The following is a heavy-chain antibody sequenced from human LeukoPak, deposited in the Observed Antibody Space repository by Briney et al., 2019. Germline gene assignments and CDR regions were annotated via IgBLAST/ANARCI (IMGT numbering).Heavy chain of an antibody. D-gene: IGHD2-2*01. CDR3: ARAQRYCGSTSCYAPVAF. CDR1: GYTFTSYD. CDR2: MNPNSGNT. J-gene: IGHJ4*02. Sequence: ASVKVSCKASGYTFTSYDINWVRQAPGQGLEWMGWMNPNSGNTDYAQKFQGRVTMTRNTSITTAYMELSSLRSEDTAAYYCARAQRYCGSTSCYAPVAFWGQGTLVTVSS. V-gene: IGHV1-8*01.